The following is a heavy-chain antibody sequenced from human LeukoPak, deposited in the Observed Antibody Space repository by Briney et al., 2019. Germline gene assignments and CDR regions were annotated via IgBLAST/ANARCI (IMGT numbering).Heavy chain of an antibody. V-gene: IGHV4-30-4*01. CDR2: IYYSGST. CDR3: ARALYSMTTVTTEYWFDY. J-gene: IGHJ4*02. D-gene: IGHD4-17*01. Sequence: SETLSLTCTVSGGSISSGDYYWSWIRQPPGKGLKWIGYIYYSGSTYYNPSLQSRVIISVDTSKNQFSLKLTSVTAADTAVYYCARALYSMTTVTTEYWFDYWGQGTLVTVSS. CDR1: GGSISSGDYY.